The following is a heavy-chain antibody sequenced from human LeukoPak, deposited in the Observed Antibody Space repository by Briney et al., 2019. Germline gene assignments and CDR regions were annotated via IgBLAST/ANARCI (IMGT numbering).Heavy chain of an antibody. CDR2: INPNGGGT. Sequence: APVKVSCKASGYTFTGYYMHWVRQAPGQGLEWMGWINPNGGGTNYAQKFQGRVTMTTDTSISTAYMELGGLRYDDTAVYYCARVSSSGDYYDNWGQGTLVTVFS. D-gene: IGHD3-10*01. V-gene: IGHV1-2*02. CDR3: ARVSSSGDYYDN. CDR1: GYTFTGYY. J-gene: IGHJ4*02.